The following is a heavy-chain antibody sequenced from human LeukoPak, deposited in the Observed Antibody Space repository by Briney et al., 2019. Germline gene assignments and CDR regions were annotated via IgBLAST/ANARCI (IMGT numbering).Heavy chain of an antibody. V-gene: IGHV4-34*01. CDR3: ARLPEGYKGAHEDY. CDR1: GGSFSGYY. CDR2: INHSGST. J-gene: IGHJ4*02. Sequence: PSETLSLTCAAYGGSFSGYYWSWIRQPPGKGLEWIGEINHSGSTNYNPSLKSRVTISVDTSKNQFSLKLSSVTAADTAVYYCARLPEGYKGAHEDYWGQGTLVTVSS. D-gene: IGHD5-18*01.